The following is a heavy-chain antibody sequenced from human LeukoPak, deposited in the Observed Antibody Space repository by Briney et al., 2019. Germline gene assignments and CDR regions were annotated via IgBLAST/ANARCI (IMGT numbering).Heavy chain of an antibody. J-gene: IGHJ4*02. D-gene: IGHD3-10*01. CDR3: AGTYGSGSYHLDN. V-gene: IGHV3-48*01. CDR1: EFSFWKYS. Sequence: GGSLRLSCTALEFSFWKYSMSWVRQAPGKGLEWVSYISTSTTTIYYANSVRGRFTISRDNVKNSLYLQMDSLRAEDSDVYYCAGTYGSGSYHLDNWGQGTLVTVSS. CDR2: ISTSTTTI.